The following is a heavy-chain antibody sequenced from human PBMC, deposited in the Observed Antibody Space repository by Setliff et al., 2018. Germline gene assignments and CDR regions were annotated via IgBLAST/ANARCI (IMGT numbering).Heavy chain of an antibody. V-gene: IGHV4-61*09. CDR3: ARGLSYYDSSGSLLAPYAFDI. CDR2: IYTGGST. D-gene: IGHD3-22*01. J-gene: IGHJ3*02. Sequence: SETLSLTCTVSGGSISSGSYYWSWFRQPAGKGLEWIGHIYTGGSTNYNPSLKRRVTISVETSKNQFSLKVSSVTAADTAMYYCARGLSYYDSSGSLLAPYAFDIWGQGTMVTVS. CDR1: GGSISSGSYY.